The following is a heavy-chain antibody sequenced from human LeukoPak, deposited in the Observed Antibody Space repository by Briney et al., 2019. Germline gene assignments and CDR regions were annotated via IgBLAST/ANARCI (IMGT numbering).Heavy chain of an antibody. CDR1: GGSISSYY. D-gene: IGHD6-13*01. J-gene: IGHJ6*02. V-gene: IGHV4-59*01. CDR3: ASLNSHHDLYSSRDV. Sequence: SQTLSLTCTVSGGSISSYYWSWIRQPPGKGLEWIGYIYYSGSTNYNPSLKSRVTISVDTSKNQFSLKLSSVTAADTAVYYCASLNSHHDLYSSRDVWGQGTTVTVSS. CDR2: IYYSGST.